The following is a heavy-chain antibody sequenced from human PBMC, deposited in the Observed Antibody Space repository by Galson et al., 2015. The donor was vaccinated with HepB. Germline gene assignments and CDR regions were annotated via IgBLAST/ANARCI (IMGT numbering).Heavy chain of an antibody. J-gene: IGHJ5*02. CDR2: IRYDGSNK. V-gene: IGHV3-30*02. Sequence: SLRLSCAASGFTFSSYGMHWVRQAPGKGLEWVAFIRYDGSNKYYADSVKGRFTISRDNSKNTLYLQMNSLRAEDMAVYYCAKIDYGDYPVGWFDPWGQGTLVTVSS. CDR3: AKIDYGDYPVGWFDP. D-gene: IGHD4-17*01. CDR1: GFTFSSYG.